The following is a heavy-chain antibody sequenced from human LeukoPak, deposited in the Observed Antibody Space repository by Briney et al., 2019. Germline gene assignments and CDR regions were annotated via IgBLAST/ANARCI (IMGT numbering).Heavy chain of an antibody. V-gene: IGHV4-59*01. D-gene: IGHD3-9*01. CDR1: GGSISSYY. CDR2: IYYSGST. CDR3: ARGQYDILTGYDTFFDY. J-gene: IGHJ4*02. Sequence: PSETLSLTCTVSGGSISSYYWSWIRQPPGKGLEWIGYIYYSGSTNYNPSLKSRVTISVDTSKNQFSLKLSSMTAADTAVYYCARGQYDILTGYDTFFDYWGQGTLVTVSS.